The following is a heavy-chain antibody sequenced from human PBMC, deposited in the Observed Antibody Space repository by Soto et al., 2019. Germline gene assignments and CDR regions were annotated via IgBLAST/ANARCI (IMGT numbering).Heavy chain of an antibody. Sequence: GESLKISCKGSGYSFTSYCIGWVRQMPGKGLEWMGIIYPGDSDTRYSPSFQGQVTISADKSISTAYLQWSSLKASDTAMYYCARLREVYYYYYGMDVWGQGTTVTVSS. CDR1: GYSFTSYC. V-gene: IGHV5-51*01. CDR3: ARLREVYYYYYGMDV. J-gene: IGHJ6*02. CDR2: IYPGDSDT.